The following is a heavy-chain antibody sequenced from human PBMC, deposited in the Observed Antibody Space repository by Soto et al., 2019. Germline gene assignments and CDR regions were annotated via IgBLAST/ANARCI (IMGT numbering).Heavy chain of an antibody. V-gene: IGHV2-26*04. CDR1: GFSLSNAGLG. CDR2: IFSNDEK. D-gene: IGHD6-13*01. CDR3: ASTYSSSWYWFAP. Sequence: QVTVKESGPVLVKPTETLTLTCTVSGFSLSNAGLGVSWIRQPPGKALEWLAHIFSNDEKSYSTSLKRRLTISKDTSKSQVVLTMTNMDPVDTATYYCASTYSSSWYWFAPWGQGTLVTVSS. J-gene: IGHJ5*02.